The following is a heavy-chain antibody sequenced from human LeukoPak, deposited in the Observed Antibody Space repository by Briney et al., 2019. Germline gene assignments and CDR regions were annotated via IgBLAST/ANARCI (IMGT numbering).Heavy chain of an antibody. Sequence: GGSLRLSCAASGFTFSSYGMHWVRQAPGKGLEWVAVISYDGSNRYYADSVKGRFTISRDNSENTLYLQMNSLRAEDTAVYYCAKDGATVNYYGMDVWGQGTTVTVSS. CDR3: AKDGATVNYYGMDV. J-gene: IGHJ6*02. CDR2: ISYDGSNR. D-gene: IGHD5-12*01. V-gene: IGHV3-30*18. CDR1: GFTFSSYG.